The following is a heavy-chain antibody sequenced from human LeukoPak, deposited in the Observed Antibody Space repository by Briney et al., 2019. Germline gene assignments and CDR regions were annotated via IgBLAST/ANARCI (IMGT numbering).Heavy chain of an antibody. Sequence: QPGGSLRLSCAASGFTFSSYEMNWVRQAPGKGLEWVSYISSSGSTIYYADSVKGRFTISRDNAKNSLYLQMNSLRAEDTAVYYCARNTESRVLTTLFDWAGYDAFDIWGQGTMVTVSS. CDR2: ISSSGSTI. J-gene: IGHJ3*02. CDR3: ARNTESRVLTTLFDWAGYDAFDI. D-gene: IGHD3-9*01. V-gene: IGHV3-48*03. CDR1: GFTFSSYE.